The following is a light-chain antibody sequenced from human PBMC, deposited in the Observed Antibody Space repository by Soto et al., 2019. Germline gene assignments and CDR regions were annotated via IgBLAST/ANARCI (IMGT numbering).Light chain of an antibody. Sequence: SYELTQAPSVSVSPGQTARITCSGAVLPKQFAYWYQQKPGQAPVMVIRKDSERPSGIPERFSGSSSGTTVTLTISGVQAEDEADYYCQSSDSSGTYPIFGGGTKVTVL. CDR3: QSSDSSGTYPI. J-gene: IGLJ2*01. V-gene: IGLV3-25*03. CDR2: KDS. CDR1: VLPKQF.